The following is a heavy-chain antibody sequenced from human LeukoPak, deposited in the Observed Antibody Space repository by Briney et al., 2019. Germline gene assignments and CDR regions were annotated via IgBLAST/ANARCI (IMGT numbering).Heavy chain of an antibody. CDR2: IYYSGST. CDR1: GGSISSYY. J-gene: IGHJ4*02. CDR3: AGGIAVAGLEFDY. V-gene: IGHV4-59*01. Sequence: SETLSLTCTVSGGSISSYYWSWIRQPPGKGLEWIGYIYYSGSTNYNPSLKSRVTISVDTSKNQFSLKLSSVTAADTAVYYCAGGIAVAGLEFDYWGQGTLVTVSS. D-gene: IGHD6-19*01.